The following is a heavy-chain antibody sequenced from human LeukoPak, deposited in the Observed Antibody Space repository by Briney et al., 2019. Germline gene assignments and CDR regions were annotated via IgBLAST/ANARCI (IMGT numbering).Heavy chain of an antibody. V-gene: IGHV3-21*01. CDR3: TRGAAMSTDY. D-gene: IGHD5-18*01. J-gene: IGHJ4*02. CDR1: GFTFSSYS. Sequence: PGGSLRLSCAASGFTFSSYSMNRVRQAPGKGLEWVSSISSSSSYIYYADSVKDRFTIPRDNAKNSLYLQMNSLRAEDTAVYYCTRGAAMSTDYWGQGTLVTVSS. CDR2: ISSSSSYI.